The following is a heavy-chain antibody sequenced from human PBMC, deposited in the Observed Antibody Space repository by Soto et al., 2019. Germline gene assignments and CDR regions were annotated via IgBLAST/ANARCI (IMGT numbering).Heavy chain of an antibody. Sequence: EVQLLESGGGLVQPGGSLRLSCAASGFTFSSYAMSWVRQAQGKGLEWVSAISGSGGSTYYADSGKGRFTISRDNSNNSLYLQLNSLKAEDTAVYYCAKKNDFWSGYYTGVGFDYWGQGTLVTVSS. D-gene: IGHD3-3*01. CDR1: GFTFSSYA. V-gene: IGHV3-23*01. CDR2: ISGSGGST. CDR3: AKKNDFWSGYYTGVGFDY. J-gene: IGHJ4*02.